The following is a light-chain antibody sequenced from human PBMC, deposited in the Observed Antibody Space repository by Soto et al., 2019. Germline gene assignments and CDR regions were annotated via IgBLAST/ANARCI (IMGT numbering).Light chain of an antibody. CDR1: SSNIGSNY. CDR2: RNN. CDR3: AAWDDSLSGRVV. V-gene: IGLV1-47*01. J-gene: IGLJ3*02. Sequence: QSVLTQPPSASGTPGQRVTISCSGSSSNIGSNYVYWYQQLPGTAPKLLIYRNNQRPSGVPDRFSGSKSATSAPLAISGLRSEDEADYYCAAWDDSLSGRVVFGGGTKLTVL.